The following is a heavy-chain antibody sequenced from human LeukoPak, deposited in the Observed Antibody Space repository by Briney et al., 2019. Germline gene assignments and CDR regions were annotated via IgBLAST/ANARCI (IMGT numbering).Heavy chain of an antibody. Sequence: PGGSLRLSCAASGFTFSSYEMNWVRQAPGKGLEWVSYISSSGSTIYYADSVKGRFTISGDNARNSLYLQMNSLRAEDTAVYYCARVFYCSTTSCHFNDYWGQGTLVTVSS. V-gene: IGHV3-48*03. CDR3: ARVFYCSTTSCHFNDY. CDR1: GFTFSSYE. J-gene: IGHJ4*02. CDR2: ISSSGSTI. D-gene: IGHD2-2*01.